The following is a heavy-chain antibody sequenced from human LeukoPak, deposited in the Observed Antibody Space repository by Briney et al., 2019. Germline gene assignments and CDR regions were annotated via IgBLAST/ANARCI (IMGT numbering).Heavy chain of an antibody. CDR2: IKQDGSHK. Sequence: GGSLRLSCAASGFTLRSNWMSWVRQAPGKGLEWVANIKQDGSHKNYADSVKGRFTISRDNAKNSLYLQMNSLRAEDTAVYYCARDYDSSGYYIYWGQGTLVTVSS. J-gene: IGHJ4*02. D-gene: IGHD3-22*01. CDR3: ARDYDSSGYYIY. V-gene: IGHV3-7*01. CDR1: GFTLRSNW.